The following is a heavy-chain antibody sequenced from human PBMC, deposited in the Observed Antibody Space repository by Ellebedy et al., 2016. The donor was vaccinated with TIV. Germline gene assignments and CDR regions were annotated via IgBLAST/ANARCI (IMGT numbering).Heavy chain of an antibody. J-gene: IGHJ2*01. CDR2: ISTGSRNI. V-gene: IGHV3-48*02. CDR1: GFTFSNSN. CDR3: ARDGAYNYDTYWYFDL. D-gene: IGHD5-18*01. Sequence: GESLKISCEASGFTFSNSNLNWVRQAPGKGLEWVSYISTGSRNIYYEDSVKGRFTISRDNAKNSLYLHMNSLRDEDTAVYYCARDGAYNYDTYWYFDLWGRGTLVTVSS.